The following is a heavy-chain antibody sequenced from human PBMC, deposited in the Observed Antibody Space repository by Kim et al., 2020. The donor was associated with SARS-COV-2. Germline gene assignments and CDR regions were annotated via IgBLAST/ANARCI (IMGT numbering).Heavy chain of an antibody. Sequence: GGSLRLSCAASGFTFSSYALHWVRQAPDEGLEWVAVISADGRSKYYVDSVKGRFTISRDNSKNTLYLQMSSLRPEDKAVYYCAIDLAPALRGMNSWGQGTLVAVSS. V-gene: IGHV3-30*04. CDR1: GFTFSSYA. CDR3: AIDLAPALRGMNS. D-gene: IGHD2-2*01. J-gene: IGHJ4*02. CDR2: ISADGRSK.